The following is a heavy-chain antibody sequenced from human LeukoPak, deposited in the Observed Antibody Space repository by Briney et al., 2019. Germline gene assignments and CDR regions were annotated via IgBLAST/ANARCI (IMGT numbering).Heavy chain of an antibody. Sequence: PSETLSLTCTVSGYSISSGYYWGWIRQPPGKGLEWIGSMFHSGSTYYNPSLKSRVTMSVDTSKNQFSLKLSSVTAADTAIYYCAKDPLGGDETDYWGQGILVTVSS. V-gene: IGHV4-38-2*02. CDR3: AKDPLGGDETDY. CDR2: MFHSGST. J-gene: IGHJ4*02. CDR1: GYSISSGYY. D-gene: IGHD3-16*01.